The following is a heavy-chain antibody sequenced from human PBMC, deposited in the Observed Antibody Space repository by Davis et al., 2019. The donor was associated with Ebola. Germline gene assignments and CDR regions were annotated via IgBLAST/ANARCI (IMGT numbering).Heavy chain of an antibody. J-gene: IGHJ6*02. CDR2: IYYSGST. CDR1: GGSISSYY. Sequence: PSETLSLTCTVSGGSISSYYWSWIRQPPGKGLEWIGYIYYSGSTNYNPSLKSRVTISVDTSKNQFSLKLSSVTAADTAVYYCARDRGYNYNYYYGMDVWGQGTTVTVSS. D-gene: IGHD5-12*01. CDR3: ARDRGYNYNYYYGMDV. V-gene: IGHV4-59*01.